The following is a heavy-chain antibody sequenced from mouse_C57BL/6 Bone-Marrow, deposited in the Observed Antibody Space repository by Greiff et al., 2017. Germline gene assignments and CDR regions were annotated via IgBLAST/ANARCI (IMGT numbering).Heavy chain of an antibody. CDR3: ASPLRSYAMDY. J-gene: IGHJ4*01. Sequence: VQLQQSGAELARPGASVKLSCKASGYTFTSYGISWVKQRTGQGLEWIGEIYPRSGNTYYNEKFKGKATLTADKSSSTAYMALRSLTSEDSAVYFCASPLRSYAMDYWGQGTSVTVSS. CDR1: GYTFTSYG. D-gene: IGHD1-1*01. CDR2: IYPRSGNT. V-gene: IGHV1-81*01.